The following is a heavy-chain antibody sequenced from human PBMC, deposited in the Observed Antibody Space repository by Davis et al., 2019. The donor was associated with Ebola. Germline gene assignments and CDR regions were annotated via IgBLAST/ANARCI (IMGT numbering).Heavy chain of an antibody. CDR3: AREFSDI. CDR2: INHSGSI. CDR1: GGSFSRYH. Sequence: SETLSLTCAVSGGSFSRYHWSWIRQPPGKGLAWIGEINHSGSINYNPSLKSRVTISVDTSKNQFSLKLSSVTAADTAVYYCAREFSDIWGQGTMVTVSS. V-gene: IGHV4-34*01. J-gene: IGHJ3*02.